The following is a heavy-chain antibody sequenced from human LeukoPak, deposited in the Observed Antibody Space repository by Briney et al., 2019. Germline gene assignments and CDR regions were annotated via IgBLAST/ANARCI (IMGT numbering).Heavy chain of an antibody. J-gene: IGHJ4*02. D-gene: IGHD3-22*01. CDR3: ARDALYDSSALSPFDY. Sequence: GGSLRLSCAASGFTFSSYSMNWVRQAPGKGLEWVSYISSSSSTIYYADSVKGRFTISRDNAKNSLYLQMNSLRAEDTAVYYCARDALYDSSALSPFDYWGQGTLVTVSS. CDR2: ISSSSSTI. V-gene: IGHV3-48*01. CDR1: GFTFSSYS.